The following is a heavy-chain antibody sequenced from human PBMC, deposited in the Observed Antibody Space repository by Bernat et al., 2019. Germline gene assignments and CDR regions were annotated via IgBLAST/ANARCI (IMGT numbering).Heavy chain of an antibody. CDR1: GFTFSSYG. CDR3: XXXXGDGYNGFDY. Sequence: QVQLVESGGGVVQPGRSLRLSCAASGFTFSSYGMHWVRQAPGKGLEWVAVIWYDGSNKYYADSVKGRFTISRDNSKNTLYLQMNSLRAEDTAVYYXXXXXGDGYNGFDYWGQGTLVTVSS. CDR2: IWYDGSNK. J-gene: IGHJ4*02. D-gene: IGHD5-24*01. V-gene: IGHV3-33*01.